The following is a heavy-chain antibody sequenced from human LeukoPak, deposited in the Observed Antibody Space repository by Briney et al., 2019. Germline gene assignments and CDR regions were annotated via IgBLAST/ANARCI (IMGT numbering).Heavy chain of an antibody. CDR1: GYTFTSYG. D-gene: IGHD4-17*01. J-gene: IGHJ3*02. Sequence: ASVTVSCKASGYTFTSYGISWVRQAPGQGLEWMGWISAYNGNTNYAQKLQGRVTMTTDTSTSTAYMELRSLRSDDTAVYYCARVESYGDYVDAFDIWGQGTMVTVSS. V-gene: IGHV1-18*01. CDR3: ARVESYGDYVDAFDI. CDR2: ISAYNGNT.